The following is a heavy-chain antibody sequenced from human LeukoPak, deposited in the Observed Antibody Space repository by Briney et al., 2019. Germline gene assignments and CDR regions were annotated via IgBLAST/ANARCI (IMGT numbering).Heavy chain of an antibody. CDR1: GYNFTSYG. V-gene: IGHV1-18*01. D-gene: IGHD6-13*01. Sequence: GASVKVSCKASGYNFTSYGISWLRQAPGQGLEWMGWISAYSGNTNYAQKLQGRVTMTTDTSTSTAYMELRSLRSDDTAVYYCARSHSSSWYGDWFDPWGQGTLVTVSS. CDR3: ARSHSSSWYGDWFDP. CDR2: ISAYSGNT. J-gene: IGHJ5*02.